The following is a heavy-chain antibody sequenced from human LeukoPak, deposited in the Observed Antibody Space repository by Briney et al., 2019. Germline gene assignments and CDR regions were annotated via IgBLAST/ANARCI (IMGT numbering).Heavy chain of an antibody. CDR1: GFTFRSYS. V-gene: IGHV3-23*01. CDR3: AKAATSRQPPFGY. Sequence: GGSLRLSCAASGFTFRSYSMTWVRQAPGKGLDWVSVVNPTGRDTFYADSVKGRFTISRDNSKNTLHLQMNSLRAEDTAVYYCAKAATSRQPPFGYWGQGTLVTVSS. J-gene: IGHJ4*02. CDR2: VNPTGRDT. D-gene: IGHD6-13*01.